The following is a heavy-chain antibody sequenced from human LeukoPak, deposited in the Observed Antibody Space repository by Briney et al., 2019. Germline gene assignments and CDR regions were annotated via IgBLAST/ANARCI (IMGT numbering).Heavy chain of an antibody. D-gene: IGHD2-2*01. CDR1: GGTFSSYA. J-gene: IGHJ4*02. CDR2: IIPIFGTA. Sequence: SVKVFCKASGGTFSSYAISWVRQAPGQGLEWMGGIIPIFGTANYAQKFQGRVTITTDESTSTAYMELSSLRSEDTAVYYCARGPLYCSSTSCRGGFFDYWGQGTLVTVSS. CDR3: ARGPLYCSSTSCRGGFFDY. V-gene: IGHV1-69*05.